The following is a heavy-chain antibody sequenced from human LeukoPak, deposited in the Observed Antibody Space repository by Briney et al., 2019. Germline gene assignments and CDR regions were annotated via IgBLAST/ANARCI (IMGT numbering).Heavy chain of an antibody. J-gene: IGHJ4*02. Sequence: GGSLRVSCAASGFTFSSYSMNWVRQAPGKGLEWVSSISSSSSYIYYADSVKGRFTISRDNAKNSLYLQMNSLRAEDTAVYYCASDLTYYDSSVDYWGQGTLVTVSS. D-gene: IGHD3-22*01. CDR2: ISSSSSYI. CDR1: GFTFSSYS. V-gene: IGHV3-21*01. CDR3: ASDLTYYDSSVDY.